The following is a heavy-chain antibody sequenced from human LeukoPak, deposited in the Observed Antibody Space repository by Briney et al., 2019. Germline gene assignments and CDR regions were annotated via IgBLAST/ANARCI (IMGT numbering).Heavy chain of an antibody. CDR3: AREVSAYGETDY. CDR1: GFTFDDYG. CDR2: INWNGGST. Sequence: GGSLRLSCAASGFTFDDYGMSWVRQAPGKGLXWXSGINWNGGSTXYADSVKGRFTISRDNAKNSLYLQMNSLRAEDTALYYCAREVSAYGETDYWGQGTLVTVSS. D-gene: IGHD4-17*01. V-gene: IGHV3-20*04. J-gene: IGHJ4*02.